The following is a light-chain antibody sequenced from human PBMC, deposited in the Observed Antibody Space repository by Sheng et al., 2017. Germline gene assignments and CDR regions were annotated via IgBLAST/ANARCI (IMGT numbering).Light chain of an antibody. V-gene: IGLV7-46*01. CDR2: DTS. CDR3: LLSYSGAHV. Sequence: QAVVTQEPSLTVSPGGTVTLTCGSSTGAVTSGHYPYWFQQKPGQAPRTLIYDTSNKQLLDTCRFSGSLLGAKAALTLSGLAQPEDEAEYYCLLSYSGAHVFGTGTKVTVL. CDR1: TGAVTSGHY. J-gene: IGLJ1*01.